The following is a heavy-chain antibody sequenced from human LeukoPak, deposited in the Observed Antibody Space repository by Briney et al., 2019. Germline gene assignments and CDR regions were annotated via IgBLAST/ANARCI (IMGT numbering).Heavy chain of an antibody. V-gene: IGHV3-21*01. CDR1: GFSFSTFG. Sequence: KPGGSLRLSCAASGFSFSTFGMNWVRQAPGKGLEWVSSISSRSSYIYYADSVKGRFTISRDNAKNSLYLQMNSLRAEDTAVYYCARDPYSGSYGNYYYYFMDVWGKGTTVTISS. J-gene: IGHJ6*03. CDR2: ISSRSSYI. D-gene: IGHD1-26*01. CDR3: ARDPYSGSYGNYYYYFMDV.